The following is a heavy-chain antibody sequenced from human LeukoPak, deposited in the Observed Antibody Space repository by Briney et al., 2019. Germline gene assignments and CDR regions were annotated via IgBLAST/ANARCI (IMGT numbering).Heavy chain of an antibody. J-gene: IGHJ3*02. D-gene: IGHD6-6*01. CDR3: ARKVYSSSPTDALDI. Sequence: PGGSLRLSCAASGFTFSSYTMNWVHQAPGKGLEWVSSISSTSSYINHADSVKGRFTISRDNAKNSLYLQMNSLRAEDTAVYYCARKVYSSSPTDALDIWGQGTMVTVSS. CDR2: ISSTSSYI. CDR1: GFTFSSYT. V-gene: IGHV3-21*01.